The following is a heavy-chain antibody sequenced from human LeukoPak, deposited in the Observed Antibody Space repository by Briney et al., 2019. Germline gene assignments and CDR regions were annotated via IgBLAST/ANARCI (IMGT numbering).Heavy chain of an antibody. D-gene: IGHD1-7*01. V-gene: IGHV4-59*01. CDR3: ARGPDNWNSLFDF. CDR2: VYYIGNT. CDR1: GDSIGNYF. Sequence: SETLSLTCTVSGDSIGNYFWSWIRQSPGKGLEWIGYVYYIGNTNYNPSLKGRVTISVDTSKNHFSLDLSSVTAADTAVYYCARGPDNWNSLFDFWGQGTLVTVSS. J-gene: IGHJ4*02.